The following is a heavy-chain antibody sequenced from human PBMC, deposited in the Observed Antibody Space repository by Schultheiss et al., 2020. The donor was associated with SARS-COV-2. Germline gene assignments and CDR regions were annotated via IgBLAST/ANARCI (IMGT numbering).Heavy chain of an antibody. Sequence: SETLSLTCTVSGGSISSGGYYWSWIRQHPGKGLEWIGYIYYSGSTYYNPSLKSRVTISVDKSKNQFSLKLSSVTAADTAVYYCARVPYNWNSYYFDYWGQGTLVTVSS. CDR3: ARVPYNWNSYYFDY. CDR1: GGSISSGGYY. V-gene: IGHV4-31*03. J-gene: IGHJ4*02. D-gene: IGHD1-7*01. CDR2: IYYSGST.